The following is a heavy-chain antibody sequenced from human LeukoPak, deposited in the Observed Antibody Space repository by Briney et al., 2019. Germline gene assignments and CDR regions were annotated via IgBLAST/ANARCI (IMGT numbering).Heavy chain of an antibody. CDR3: ARDLGAYYYDSSGYYSDDY. V-gene: IGHV7-4-1*02. D-gene: IGHD3-22*01. J-gene: IGHJ4*02. Sequence: ASVKVSCKASGYTFTSYAMNWVRQSPGQGLEWMGWVNTNTGNPTYAQGFTGRFVFSLDTSVSTAYLQISSLKAEDTAVYYCARDLGAYYYDSSGYYSDDYWGQGTLVTVSS. CDR2: VNTNTGNP. CDR1: GYTFTSYA.